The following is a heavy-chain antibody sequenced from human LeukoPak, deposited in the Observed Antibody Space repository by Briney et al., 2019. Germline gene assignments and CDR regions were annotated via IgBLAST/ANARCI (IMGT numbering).Heavy chain of an antibody. J-gene: IGHJ4*02. D-gene: IGHD3-9*01. Sequence: PGGSLRLSCAASGFTFSSYAMSWVRQAPGKGLEWVSAISGSGGSTYYADSVKGRFTIPRDNSKNTLYLQMNSLRAEDTAVYYCAKGPYYDILTGYSYWGQGTLVTVSS. CDR1: GFTFSSYA. V-gene: IGHV3-23*01. CDR2: ISGSGGST. CDR3: AKGPYYDILTGYSY.